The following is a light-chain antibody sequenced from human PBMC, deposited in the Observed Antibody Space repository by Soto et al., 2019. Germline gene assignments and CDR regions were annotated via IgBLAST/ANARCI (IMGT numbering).Light chain of an antibody. Sequence: QSVLTQPASVSGSPGQSITISCTGTSSDVGSYNLVSWYQQHPGKAPKLMIYEVNKRPSGVSNRFSGSKSGNTASLIISGLQAEDEADYYCCSYAGSSTPVVFGGGTKVTVL. CDR2: EVN. J-gene: IGLJ2*01. V-gene: IGLV2-23*02. CDR1: SSDVGSYNL. CDR3: CSYAGSSTPVV.